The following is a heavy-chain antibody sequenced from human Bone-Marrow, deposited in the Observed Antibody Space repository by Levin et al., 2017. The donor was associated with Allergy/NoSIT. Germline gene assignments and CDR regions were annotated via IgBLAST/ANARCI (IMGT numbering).Heavy chain of an antibody. CDR1: GYTFTSYY. Sequence: ASVKVSCKASGYTFTSYYMHWVRQAPGQGLEWMGIINPSGGSTSYAQKFQGRVTMTRDTSTSTVYMELSSLRSEDTAVYYCARDWQVVVFSASLVYYGMDVWGQGTTVTVSS. CDR2: INPSGGST. CDR3: ARDWQVVVFSASLVYYGMDV. V-gene: IGHV1-46*01. D-gene: IGHD3-22*01. J-gene: IGHJ6*02.